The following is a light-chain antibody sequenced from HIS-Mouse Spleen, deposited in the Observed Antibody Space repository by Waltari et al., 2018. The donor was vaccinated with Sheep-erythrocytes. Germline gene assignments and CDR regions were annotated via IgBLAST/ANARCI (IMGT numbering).Light chain of an antibody. CDR2: DVS. Sequence: QSALTQPRSVSGSPGQSVTISCTGTSSDVGGYNYVSWYQQHPGQAPKLMIYDVSKRPSGLPDRFSGSKSGNTASLTISGLQAEDEADYYCCSYAGSYNHVFATGTKVTVL. V-gene: IGLV2-11*01. J-gene: IGLJ1*01. CDR1: SSDVGGYNY. CDR3: CSYAGSYNHV.